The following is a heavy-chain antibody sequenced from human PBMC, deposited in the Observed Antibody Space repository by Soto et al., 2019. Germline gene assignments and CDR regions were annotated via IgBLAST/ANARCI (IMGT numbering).Heavy chain of an antibody. CDR2: IRSKAYGGTT. Sequence: GGSLRLSCTASGFTFGDYAMSWFRQAPGKGLEWVGFIRSKAYGGTTEYAASVKGRFTISRDDSKSIAYLQMNSLKTEDTAVYYCTRDPSDMYYDFWSGYNNWFDPWGQGTLVTVSS. CDR3: TRDPSDMYYDFWSGYNNWFDP. D-gene: IGHD3-3*01. J-gene: IGHJ5*02. V-gene: IGHV3-49*03. CDR1: GFTFGDYA.